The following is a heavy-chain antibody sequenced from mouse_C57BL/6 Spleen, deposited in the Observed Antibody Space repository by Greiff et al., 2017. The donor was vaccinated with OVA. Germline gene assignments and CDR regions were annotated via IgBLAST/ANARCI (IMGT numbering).Heavy chain of an antibody. V-gene: IGHV1-15*01. Sequence: VQLQQSGAELVRPGASVTLSCKASGYTFTDYEMHWVKQTPVHGLEWIGAIDPETGGTAYNQKFKGKAILTADKSSSTAYMELRSLTSEDSAVDDGTRYGRYDGYRLDYWGQGTTLTVSA. CDR3: TRYGRYDGYRLDY. J-gene: IGHJ2*01. CDR2: IDPETGGT. D-gene: IGHD2-3*01. CDR1: GYTFTDYE.